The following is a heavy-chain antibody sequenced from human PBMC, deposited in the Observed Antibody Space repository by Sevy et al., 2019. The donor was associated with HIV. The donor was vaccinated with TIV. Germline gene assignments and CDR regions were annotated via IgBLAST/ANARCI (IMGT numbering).Heavy chain of an antibody. D-gene: IGHD3-3*01. CDR1: GFTFSSYA. J-gene: IGHJ4*02. Sequence: GGSLRLSCAASGFTFSSYAMHWVRQAPGKGLEWMAVISYDGSNKYYADSVKGRFTISRDNSKNTLYLQMNSLRAEDTAVYNCATGTYDFWSGYSGGDYWGQGTLVTVSS. V-gene: IGHV3-30-3*01. CDR3: ATGTYDFWSGYSGGDY. CDR2: ISYDGSNK.